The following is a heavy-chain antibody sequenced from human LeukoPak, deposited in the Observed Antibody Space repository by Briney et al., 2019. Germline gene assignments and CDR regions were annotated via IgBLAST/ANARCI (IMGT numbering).Heavy chain of an antibody. D-gene: IGHD3-22*01. CDR3: ARNDYDSSGSFQLIDY. CDR2: IYYSGST. Sequence: SETLSLTCTVSGGSISSYYWSWIRQPPGKGLEWIGCIYYSGSTNYNPSLKSRVTISVDTSKNQFSLRLRSVSAADTAVYYCARNDYDSSGSFQLIDYWGQGILVTVSS. V-gene: IGHV4-59*01. CDR1: GGSISSYY. J-gene: IGHJ4*02.